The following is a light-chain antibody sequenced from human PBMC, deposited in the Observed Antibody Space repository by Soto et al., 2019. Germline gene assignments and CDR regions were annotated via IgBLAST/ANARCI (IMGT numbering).Light chain of an antibody. CDR1: SSDVGGYNY. CDR2: DVS. J-gene: IGLJ1*01. CDR3: SSYTSSSTPLYV. Sequence: QSALTKPASVSGSPGQSITISCTGTSSDVGGYNYVSWYQQHPGKAPKLMIYDVSNRPSGVCNRFSGSKSGKTASLTISGLQAEDEADYYCSSYTSSSTPLYVFGTGTKVTVL. V-gene: IGLV2-14*01.